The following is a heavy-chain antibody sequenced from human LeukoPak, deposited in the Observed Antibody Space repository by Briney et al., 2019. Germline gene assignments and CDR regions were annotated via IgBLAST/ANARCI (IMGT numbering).Heavy chain of an antibody. J-gene: IGHJ1*01. D-gene: IGHD3-22*01. CDR3: ARAPAEIGGYYPEYFRH. Sequence: GGSLGLSCAASGFTFSRYWMHWVRQAPGKGLVWVSRIKSDGSTNYADPVKGRFTISRDNAKNTVSLQMNSLRAEDTGVYYCARAPAEIGGYYPEYFRHWGQGTLVTVSS. V-gene: IGHV3-74*01. CDR1: GFTFSRYW. CDR2: IKSDGST.